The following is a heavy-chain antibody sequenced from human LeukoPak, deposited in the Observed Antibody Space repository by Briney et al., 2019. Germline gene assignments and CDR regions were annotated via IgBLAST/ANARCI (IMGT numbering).Heavy chain of an antibody. D-gene: IGHD2-2*01. CDR2: IYYSGST. J-gene: IGHJ6*03. CDR3: ARVVGGGCSSTSCYRSYYYYYMDV. V-gene: IGHV4-59*01. CDR1: DGSISSYY. Sequence: PSETLSLTCTVSDGSISSYYWSWIRQPPGKGLEWIGYIYYSGSTNYNPSLKSRVTISVDTSKNQFSLKLSSVTAADTAVYYCARVVGGGCSSTSCYRSYYYYYMDVWGKGTTVTVSS.